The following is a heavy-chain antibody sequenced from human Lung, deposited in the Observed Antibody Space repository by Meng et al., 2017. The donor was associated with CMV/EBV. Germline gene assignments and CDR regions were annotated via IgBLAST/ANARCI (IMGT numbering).Heavy chain of an antibody. J-gene: IGHJ4*02. CDR3: GTLKYTSGFYGPAY. Sequence: VHRGTSWAKVKKPGGCVTVSCKSAGYTFTRYPMNWVRQAPGQGLEWMGWISTNTGNPTYAQGFTGRFVFSVDTSVSTAYLQISSLKAEDTAVYYCGTLKYTSGFYGPAYWGQGALVTVSS. V-gene: IGHV7-4-1*02. D-gene: IGHD6-19*01. CDR1: GYTFTRYP. CDR2: ISTNTGNP.